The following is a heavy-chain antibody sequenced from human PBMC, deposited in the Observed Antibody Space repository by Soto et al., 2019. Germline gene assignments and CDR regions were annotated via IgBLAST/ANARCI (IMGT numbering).Heavy chain of an antibody. V-gene: IGHV4-59*01. CDR1: GGSINNYY. CDR2: VYYRGST. J-gene: IGHJ5*02. D-gene: IGHD1-26*01. CDR3: ARDPSGHPPLYHFDP. Sequence: SETLSLTCTVSGGSINNYYWNWIRQPPGKGLEWIGYVYYRGSTNYNPSLKSRVTISVDTSKNQFSLKLSSVTAADTAMYYCARDPSGHPPLYHFDPRGQGTLVTVSS.